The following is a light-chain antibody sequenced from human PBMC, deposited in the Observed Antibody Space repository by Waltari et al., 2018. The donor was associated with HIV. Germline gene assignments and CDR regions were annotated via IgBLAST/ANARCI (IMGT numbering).Light chain of an antibody. CDR1: SSDVGGYDY. J-gene: IGLJ2*01. CDR2: DVS. V-gene: IGLV2-14*03. Sequence: QSALTQPASVSGSPGQSITISCTGTSSDVGGYDYVSWYQQHPGKAPKLIIYDVSDRSSGVSNRFSGSKSGNTASLTISGLQTEDGADYFCSSYTSATTVVFGGGTKVTVL. CDR3: SSYTSATTVV.